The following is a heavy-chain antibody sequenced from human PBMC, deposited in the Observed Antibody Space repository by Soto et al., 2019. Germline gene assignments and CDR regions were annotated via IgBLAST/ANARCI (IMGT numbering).Heavy chain of an antibody. J-gene: IGHJ6*02. CDR1: GYTFTGYY. D-gene: IGHD5-18*01. CDR2: INPNSGGT. Sequence: ASVKVSCKASGYTFTGYYMHWVRQAPGQGLEWMGWINPNSGGTNYAQKFQGWVTMTRDTSISTAYMELSRLRSDDTAVYYCARDGTGGYSDGILGYAYGMDVWGQGTTVTVSS. CDR3: ARDGTGGYSDGILGYAYGMDV. V-gene: IGHV1-2*04.